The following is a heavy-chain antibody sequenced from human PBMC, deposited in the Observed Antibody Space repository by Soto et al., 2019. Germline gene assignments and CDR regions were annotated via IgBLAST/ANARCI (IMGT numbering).Heavy chain of an antibody. J-gene: IGHJ6*03. CDR1: GGSISSGGYY. V-gene: IGHV4-31*01. CDR3: ASHYQHPDYYYYYYMDV. D-gene: IGHD1-26*01. CDR2: IYYSEST. Sequence: QVQLQESGPGLVKPSQTLSLTCTVSGGSISSGGYYWSWIRQHPGKGLEWIGYIYYSESTYYNPSLKSPVTISVDTYKNQFSLKLSSVTAADTAVYYCASHYQHPDYYYYYYMDVWGKGTTVTVSS.